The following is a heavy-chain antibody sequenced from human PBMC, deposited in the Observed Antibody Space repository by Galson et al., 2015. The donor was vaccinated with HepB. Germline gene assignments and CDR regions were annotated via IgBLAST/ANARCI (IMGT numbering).Heavy chain of an antibody. CDR1: GFTFSNHW. J-gene: IGHJ4*02. CDR2: IAADGSSI. Sequence: SLRLSCAASGFTFSNHWMHWVRQGPGKGLVWVSRIAADGSSISYADSVKGRFTISRDNAKTTLYLQMSSLRVEDTAVYFCARGRYCTSGSCYSDLWGQGTLVTVSS. V-gene: IGHV3-74*01. CDR3: ARGRYCTSGSCYSDL. D-gene: IGHD2-8*01.